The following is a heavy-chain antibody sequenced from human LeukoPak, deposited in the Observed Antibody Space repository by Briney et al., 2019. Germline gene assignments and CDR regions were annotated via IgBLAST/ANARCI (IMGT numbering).Heavy chain of an antibody. J-gene: IGHJ5*02. D-gene: IGHD3-10*01. V-gene: IGHV4-59*08. CDR1: GGSISSYY. Sequence: SETLSLTCTVSGGSISSYYWSWIRQPPGKGLEGIGYIYYSGSTNYNPSLKSRVTISVDTSKNQFSLKLSSVTAADTAVYYCASQSRRLLWFGELAWFDPWGQGTLVTVSS. CDR2: IYYSGST. CDR3: ASQSRRLLWFGELAWFDP.